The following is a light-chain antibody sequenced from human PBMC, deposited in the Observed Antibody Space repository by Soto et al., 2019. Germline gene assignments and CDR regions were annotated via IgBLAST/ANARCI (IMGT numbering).Light chain of an antibody. J-gene: IGKJ5*01. CDR2: DAS. CDR3: QERYNWPPET. Sequence: ETVLTQSPATLSLSPGERATLSCRASQSVRNYLAWYQQKPGQSPRLLIYDASNRATGIPARFSGSGSGTDFPLTISSLEPEDFGVYYCQERYNWPPETFGQGTRLEIK. V-gene: IGKV3-11*01. CDR1: QSVRNY.